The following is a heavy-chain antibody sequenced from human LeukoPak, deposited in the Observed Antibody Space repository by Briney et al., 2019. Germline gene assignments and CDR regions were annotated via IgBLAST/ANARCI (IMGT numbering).Heavy chain of an antibody. CDR3: AKELFDPKVLEWLSHFDY. CDR1: GFTFSSYA. D-gene: IGHD3-3*01. V-gene: IGHV3-23*01. J-gene: IGHJ4*02. CDR2: ISGSGGST. Sequence: GGSLRLSCAASGFTFSSYAMSWVRQAPGKGLEWVSAISGSGGSTYYADSVKGRFTISRDNSKNTLYLQMNSLRAEDTAVYYCAKELFDPKVLEWLSHFDYWGQGTLVTVSP.